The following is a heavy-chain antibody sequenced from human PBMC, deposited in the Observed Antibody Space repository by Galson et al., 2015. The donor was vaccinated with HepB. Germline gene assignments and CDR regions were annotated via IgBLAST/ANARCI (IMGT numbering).Heavy chain of an antibody. CDR3: AKRLFVPTDC. J-gene: IGHJ4*02. CDR2: FGTSGDKT. Sequence: SLRLSCAASGPALSNYGMNWVRQAPGKGLEWVSGFGTSGDKTSYADSVKGRFTISRDNSRNTLYLQMNSLRAEDTAVYYCAKRLFVPTDCWGQGTLVTVSS. V-gene: IGHV3-23*01. CDR1: GPALSNYG.